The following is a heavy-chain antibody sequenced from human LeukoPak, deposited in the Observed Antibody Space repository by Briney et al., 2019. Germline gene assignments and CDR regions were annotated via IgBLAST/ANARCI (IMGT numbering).Heavy chain of an antibody. CDR2: IRSRAYGGTR. V-gene: IGHV3-49*04. Sequence: QPGGSLRLSCAASGFAFGDYAMSWVRQAPGRGLEWVSFIRSRAYGGTREYAASVKGRFTISRDDSKGIAYLEMNSLKTEDTAVYYSTRGGEDYGDYDRFFEYWGQGTLVTVSS. D-gene: IGHD4-17*01. CDR3: TRGGEDYGDYDRFFEY. CDR1: GFAFGDYA. J-gene: IGHJ4*02.